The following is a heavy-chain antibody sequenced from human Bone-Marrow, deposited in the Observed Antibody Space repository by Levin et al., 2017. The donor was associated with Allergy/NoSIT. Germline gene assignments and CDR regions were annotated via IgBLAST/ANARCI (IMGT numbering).Heavy chain of an antibody. CDR3: ATTAPVYYYGMDV. CDR2: IYSGGPT. V-gene: IGHV3-53*01. J-gene: IGHJ6*02. CDR1: GLSVRDNY. Sequence: GGSLRLSCAASGLSVRDNYMSWVRQAPGKGLEWVSLIYSGGPTYYTDSVKGRFTISRDNSKNTLYLQMNSLRAEDTAIYYCATTAPVYYYGMDVWGQGTTVTVSS. D-gene: IGHD4-11*01.